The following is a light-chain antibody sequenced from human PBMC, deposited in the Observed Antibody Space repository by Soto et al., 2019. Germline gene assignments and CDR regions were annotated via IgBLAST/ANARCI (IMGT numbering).Light chain of an antibody. CDR3: IQTLQAPFT. V-gene: IGKV2-28*01. J-gene: IGKJ4*01. Sequence: DIVMTQSPLSLPVTPGEPASISCRSSQSLLHSNGYNYLDWYLQKPGQSPQLLIYLGSNRASGVPERFSGSGSGTDFTLKISRVEAEDFGVYYCIQTLQAPFTFGGGTKVEIK. CDR2: LGS. CDR1: QSLLHSNGYNY.